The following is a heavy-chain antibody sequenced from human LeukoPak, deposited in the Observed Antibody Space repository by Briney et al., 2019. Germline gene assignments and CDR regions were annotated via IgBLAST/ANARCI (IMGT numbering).Heavy chain of an antibody. CDR3: AIMSGYSSGWYDY. D-gene: IGHD6-19*01. V-gene: IGHV4-59*01. J-gene: IGHJ4*02. Sequence: SETLSLTCTVSGGPFSTYYWNWIRQPPGKGLEWIGYIYYSGGTNYNPSLKSRVTISVDTSKNQFSLKLSSVTAADTAVYYCAIMSGYSSGWYDYWGQGTLVTVSS. CDR1: GGPFSTYY. CDR2: IYYSGGT.